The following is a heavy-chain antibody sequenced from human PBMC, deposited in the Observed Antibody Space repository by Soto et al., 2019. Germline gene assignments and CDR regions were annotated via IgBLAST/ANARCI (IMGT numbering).Heavy chain of an antibody. CDR2: ISYDGSNK. D-gene: IGHD6-19*01. V-gene: IGHV3-30*18. Sequence: QVQLVESGGGVVQPGRSLRLSCAASGFTFSSYGMHWVRQAPGKRLEWVAVISYDGSNKYYEDSVKGRFTISRDNSKNTLYLQMNSLRAEDTAVYYCAKARDSSGWYYNWFDPWGQGTLVTVSS. CDR3: AKARDSSGWYYNWFDP. CDR1: GFTFSSYG. J-gene: IGHJ5*02.